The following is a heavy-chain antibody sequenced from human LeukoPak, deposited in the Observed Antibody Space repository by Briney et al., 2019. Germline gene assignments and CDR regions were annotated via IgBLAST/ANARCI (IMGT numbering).Heavy chain of an antibody. V-gene: IGHV3-23*01. CDR1: GFTFSNYA. D-gene: IGHD6-19*01. J-gene: IGHJ5*02. Sequence: GGSLRLSCAASGFTFSNYAMSWVRQAPGKGLEWVSGISVSGGNTYYADSVKGRFTISRDNSKNTLYLQMNSLTAEDTAVYYCATKQWLVRGWFDPWGQGTLVTVSS. CDR3: ATKQWLVRGWFDP. CDR2: ISVSGGNT.